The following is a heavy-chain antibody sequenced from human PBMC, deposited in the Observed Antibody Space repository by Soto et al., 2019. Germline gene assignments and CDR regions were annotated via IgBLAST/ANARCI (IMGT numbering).Heavy chain of an antibody. CDR3: TTAAVTSRYYFYTLDV. CDR2: IRSKVYGETS. J-gene: IGHJ6*02. D-gene: IGHD2-2*01. Sequence: GGSLRLSCAASGFTFPDYALTWFRLPPGRGLEWVGFIRSKVYGETSEYAASVKGRFTFSRDDSGSIAYLQMTSLKAEDTAVYYCTTAAVTSRYYFYTLDVWGQGTTVTVSS. V-gene: IGHV3-49*03. CDR1: GFTFPDYA.